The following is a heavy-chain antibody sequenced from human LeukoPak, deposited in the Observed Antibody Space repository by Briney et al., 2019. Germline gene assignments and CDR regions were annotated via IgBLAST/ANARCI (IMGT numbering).Heavy chain of an antibody. Sequence: ASVKVSCKTSGYSFNDYYLHWVRRAPGQGLEWMGWINPNSGRTHSAPKFQGRVTLTTDTSITTAYMELSSLISGDTALYYCARDSSDVLTGYYHFWGQGTLVTVSS. CDR3: ARDSSDVLTGYYHF. J-gene: IGHJ4*02. V-gene: IGHV1-2*02. CDR1: GYSFNDYY. D-gene: IGHD3-9*01. CDR2: INPNSGRT.